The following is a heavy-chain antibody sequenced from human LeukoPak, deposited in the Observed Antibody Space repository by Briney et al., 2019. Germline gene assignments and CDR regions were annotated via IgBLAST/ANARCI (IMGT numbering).Heavy chain of an antibody. CDR3: ARDDYYDSSGYYSDDAFDI. V-gene: IGHV3-21*01. J-gene: IGHJ3*02. Sequence: GGSLRLSCAASGXTFSSYSMNWVRQAPGKGLEWVSSISSSSSNIYYADSVKGRFTMSRDNAKNSLYLQMNSLRAEDTAVYYCARDDYYDSSGYYSDDAFDIWGQGTMVTVSS. CDR1: GXTFSSYS. CDR2: ISSSSSNI. D-gene: IGHD3-22*01.